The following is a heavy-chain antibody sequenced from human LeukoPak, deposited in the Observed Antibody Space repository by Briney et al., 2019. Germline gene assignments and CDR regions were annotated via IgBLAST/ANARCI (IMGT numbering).Heavy chain of an antibody. D-gene: IGHD6-19*01. V-gene: IGHV1-69*04. Sequence: SVKVSCKASGGTFSSYAISWVRQAPGQGLEWMGRIIPILGIANYAQKFQGRVTITADKSTSAAYMELSSLRSEDTAVYYCARDSSGWYYFDYWGQGTLVTVSS. CDR1: GGTFSSYA. J-gene: IGHJ4*02. CDR3: ARDSSGWYYFDY. CDR2: IIPILGIA.